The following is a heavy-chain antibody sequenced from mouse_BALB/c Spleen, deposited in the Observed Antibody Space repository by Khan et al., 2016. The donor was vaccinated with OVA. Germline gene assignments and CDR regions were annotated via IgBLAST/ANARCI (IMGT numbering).Heavy chain of an antibody. D-gene: IGHD2-4*01. Sequence: VQLQESGPELVKPGASVRISCKASGYTFTTYYIHWVRQRPGQGLEWIGWIYPGNINTKYNERFKGKATLTADKSSSTAYIHLSSLTSEGSAVYFCARDDYFVGDAMDYWGQGTSVTVSS. CDR2: IYPGNINT. CDR3: ARDDYFVGDAMDY. J-gene: IGHJ4*01. V-gene: IGHV1S56*01. CDR1: GYTFTTYY.